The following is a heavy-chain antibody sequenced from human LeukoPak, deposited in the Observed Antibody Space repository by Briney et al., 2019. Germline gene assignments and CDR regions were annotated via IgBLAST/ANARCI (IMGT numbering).Heavy chain of an antibody. D-gene: IGHD6-13*01. J-gene: IGHJ5*02. CDR2: ISAYNGNT. CDR1: GYTFTSYY. Sequence: ASVKVSCKASGYTFTSYYMNWVRQAPGQGLEWMGWISAYNGNTNYAQKLQGRVTMTTDTSTSTAYMELRSLRSDDTAVYYCARVGDSSSWYVPNNWFDPWGQGTLVTVSS. V-gene: IGHV1-18*04. CDR3: ARVGDSSSWYVPNNWFDP.